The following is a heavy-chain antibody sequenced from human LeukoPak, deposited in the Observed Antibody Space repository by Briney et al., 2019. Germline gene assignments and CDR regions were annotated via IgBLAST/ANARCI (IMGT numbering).Heavy chain of an antibody. V-gene: IGHV1-69*04. J-gene: IGHJ4*02. CDR2: IILILGIA. CDR3: ASHGGSPAFDY. D-gene: IGHD3-10*01. Sequence: SVKVSCKASGGTFSSYAISWVRQAPGQGLEWMGRIILILGIANYAQKFQGRVTITADKSTSTAYMELSSLRSEDTAVYYCASHGGSPAFDYWGQGTLVTVSS. CDR1: GGTFSSYA.